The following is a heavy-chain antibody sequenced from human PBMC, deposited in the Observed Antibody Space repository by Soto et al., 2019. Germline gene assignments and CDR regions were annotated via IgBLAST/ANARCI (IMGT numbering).Heavy chain of an antibody. D-gene: IGHD3-22*01. CDR3: AVINYYDTSFDY. CDR1: GYTFTCYY. V-gene: IGHV1-2*02. J-gene: IGHJ4*02. CDR2: INPNSGGT. Sequence: ASVKVSCKASGYTFTCYYMHWWLQAPGQGLEWMGWINPNSGGTNYAQKFQGRVTMTRDTSISTAYMELSRLRSDDTAVYYCAVINYYDTSFDYWGQGTLVTVSS.